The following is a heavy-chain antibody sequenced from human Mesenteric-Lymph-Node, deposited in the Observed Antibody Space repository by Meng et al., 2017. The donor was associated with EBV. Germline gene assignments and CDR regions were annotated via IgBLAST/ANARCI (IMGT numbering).Heavy chain of an antibody. CDR1: GYRFSDYG. CDR2: ISAYNGNT. Sequence: QVQLVQSGAEVKKPGASVKVSCNASGYRFSDYGITWVRQAPGQGLEWMGWISAYNGNTNYAQKFQGRVTMTTDTSTNTLYMEVRSLTSDDTAVYYCARTYSTGWQYYCDYWGQGTLVTVSS. J-gene: IGHJ4*02. V-gene: IGHV1-18*01. CDR3: ARTYSTGWQYYCDY. D-gene: IGHD6-19*01.